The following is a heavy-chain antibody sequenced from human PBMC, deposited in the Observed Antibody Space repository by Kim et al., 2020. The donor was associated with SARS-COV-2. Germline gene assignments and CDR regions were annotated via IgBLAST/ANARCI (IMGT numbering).Heavy chain of an antibody. CDR1: GGSISSSSYY. CDR2: IYYSGST. J-gene: IGHJ6*02. Sequence: SETLSLTCTVSGGSISSSSYYWGWIRQPPGKGLEWIGSIYYSGSTYYNPSLKSRVTISVDTSKNQFSLKLSSVTAADTAVYYCARHNYGSGSYGFFYYYYGMDVWGQGTTVTVSS. D-gene: IGHD3-10*01. V-gene: IGHV4-39*01. CDR3: ARHNYGSGSYGFFYYYYGMDV.